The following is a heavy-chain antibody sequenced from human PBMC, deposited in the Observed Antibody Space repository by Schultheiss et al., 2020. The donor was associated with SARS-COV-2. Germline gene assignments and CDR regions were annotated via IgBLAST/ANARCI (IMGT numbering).Heavy chain of an antibody. J-gene: IGHJ4*02. D-gene: IGHD3-10*01. CDR3: ARGRFVLY. V-gene: IGHV4-34*01. Sequence: SETLSLTCAVYGGSFSGYYWSWIRQPPGKGLEWIGEINHSGSTNYNPSLKSRVTISLDTSKNQFSLKLRSVTAADTAVYYCARGRFVLYWGQGTLVTVSS. CDR1: GGSFSGYY. CDR2: INHSGST.